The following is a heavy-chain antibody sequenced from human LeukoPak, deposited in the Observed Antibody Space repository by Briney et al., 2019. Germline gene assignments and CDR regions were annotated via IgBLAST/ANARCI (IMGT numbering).Heavy chain of an antibody. J-gene: IGHJ4*02. Sequence: SVKVSCKASGGTFGSYAISWVRQAPGQGLEWMGGIIPIFGTANYAQKFQGRVTITTDESTSTAYMALSSLRSEDTAVYYCARRPYAPYFDYWGQGTLVTVSS. D-gene: IGHD3-16*01. CDR3: ARRPYAPYFDY. CDR1: GGTFGSYA. V-gene: IGHV1-69*05. CDR2: IIPIFGTA.